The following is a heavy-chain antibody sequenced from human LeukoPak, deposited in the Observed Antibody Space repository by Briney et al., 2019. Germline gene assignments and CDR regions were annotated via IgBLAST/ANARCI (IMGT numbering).Heavy chain of an antibody. D-gene: IGHD3-10*01. CDR2: IYSGGST. V-gene: IGHV3-53*04. Sequence: GGSLRLSCAVSGFTVSSNYMSWVRQAPGKGLEWVSVIYSGGSTYYADSVKGRFTISRHNSKNTLHLQMNSLRAEDTAVYYCARNRYGSGSFAFDIWGQGTMVTVSS. CDR1: GFTVSSNY. J-gene: IGHJ3*02. CDR3: ARNRYGSGSFAFDI.